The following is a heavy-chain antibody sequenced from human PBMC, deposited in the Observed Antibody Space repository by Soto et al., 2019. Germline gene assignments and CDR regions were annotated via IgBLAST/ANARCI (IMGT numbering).Heavy chain of an antibody. Sequence: SETLSLTCSVSGDSISNLDYFWAWIRQPLGQALEYIGYIYKSATTYYNPSFESRVAISVDTSKSQFSLNVTSVTAADTAVYFCARGRYCLTGRCFPNWFDSWGQGALVTVSS. CDR1: GDSISNLDYF. CDR3: ARGRYCLTGRCFPNWFDS. J-gene: IGHJ5*01. CDR2: IYKSATT. D-gene: IGHD7-27*01. V-gene: IGHV4-30-4*01.